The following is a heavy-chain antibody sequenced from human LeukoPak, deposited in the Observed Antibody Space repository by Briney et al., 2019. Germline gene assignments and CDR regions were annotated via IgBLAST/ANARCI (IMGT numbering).Heavy chain of an antibody. J-gene: IGHJ2*01. V-gene: IGHV3-74*01. Sequence: GGSLRLSCAASGFTFSSYWMHWVRHAPGKGLVWVSRINSDGSSTSYADSVKGRFTISRDNAKNTLYLQMNSLRAEDTAVYYCARGTVTNFYWYFDLWGRGTLVTVSS. CDR2: INSDGSST. CDR1: GFTFSSYW. CDR3: ARGTVTNFYWYFDL. D-gene: IGHD4-17*01.